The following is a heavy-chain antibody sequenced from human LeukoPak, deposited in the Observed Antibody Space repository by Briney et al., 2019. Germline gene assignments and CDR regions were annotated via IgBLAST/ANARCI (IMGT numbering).Heavy chain of an antibody. CDR3: ARSSYSSSSSV. D-gene: IGHD6-6*01. V-gene: IGHV3-48*01. J-gene: IGHJ3*01. CDR2: ITNSGNSK. CDR1: EFTFSSYS. Sequence: GGSLRLSCAASEFTFSSYSMNWVRQAPGKGLEWVSYITNSGNSKSYADSVKGRFTISRDNTKSSLYLQMNGLRAEDTAVYYCARSSYSSSSSVWGQGTMVTVSS.